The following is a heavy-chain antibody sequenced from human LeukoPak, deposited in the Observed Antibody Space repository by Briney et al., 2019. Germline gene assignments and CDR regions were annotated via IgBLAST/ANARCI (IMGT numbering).Heavy chain of an antibody. V-gene: IGHV1-69*06. CDR1: GGTFSSYA. D-gene: IGHD3-16*02. CDR2: IIPIFGTA. J-gene: IGHJ4*02. CDR3: ARGEYDYDWGSYRYTGIDY. Sequence: SVKVSCKASGGTFSSYAISWVRQAPGQGLEWMGGIIPIFGTANYAQKFQGRVTITADKSTSTAYMELSSLRSEDTAVYYCARGEYDYDWGSYRYTGIDYWGQGTLVTVSS.